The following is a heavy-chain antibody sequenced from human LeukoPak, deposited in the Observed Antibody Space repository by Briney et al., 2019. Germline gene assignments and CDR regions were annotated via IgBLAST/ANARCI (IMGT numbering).Heavy chain of an antibody. CDR2: IYYSGST. Sequence: PSETLSLTCTVSGGSISSSSYYWGWIRQPPGKGLEWIGSIYYSGSTYYNPSLKSRVTISVDTSKNQFSLKLSSVTAADTAVYYCARVEIDILTGYYFDYWGQGTLVTVSS. V-gene: IGHV4-39*07. CDR1: GGSISSSSYY. J-gene: IGHJ4*02. D-gene: IGHD3-9*01. CDR3: ARVEIDILTGYYFDY.